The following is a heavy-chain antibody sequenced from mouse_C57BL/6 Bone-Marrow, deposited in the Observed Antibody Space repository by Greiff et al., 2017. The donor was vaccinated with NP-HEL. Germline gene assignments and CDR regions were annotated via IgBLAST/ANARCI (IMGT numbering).Heavy chain of an antibody. J-gene: IGHJ4*01. CDR2: ISNGGGST. D-gene: IGHD1-1*01. V-gene: IGHV5-12*01. CDR3: ARTPYYYGLYYAMDY. Sequence: EVKLMESGGGLVQPGGSLKLSCAASGFTFSDYYMYWVRQTPEKRLEWVAYISNGGGSTYYPDTVKGRFTISRDNAKNTLYLQMSRLKSEDTAMYYCARTPYYYGLYYAMDYWGQGTSVTVSS. CDR1: GFTFSDYY.